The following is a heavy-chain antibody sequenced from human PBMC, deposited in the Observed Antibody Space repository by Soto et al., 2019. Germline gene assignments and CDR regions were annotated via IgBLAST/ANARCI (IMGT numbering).Heavy chain of an antibody. CDR1: RFTFSSYT. D-gene: IGHD1-7*01. J-gene: IGHJ5*02. CDR2: IGGSGDGT. CDR3: ARARTTTWSGTTRGWFDP. Sequence: GGSLRLSCEASRFTFSSYTMNWVRRAPGKGLEWVATIGGSGDGTYYGDSVKGRFTISRDNSKNTVYLQMNSLRAEDTAIYYCARARTTTWSGTTRGWFDPWGQGSLVTVSS. V-gene: IGHV3-23*01.